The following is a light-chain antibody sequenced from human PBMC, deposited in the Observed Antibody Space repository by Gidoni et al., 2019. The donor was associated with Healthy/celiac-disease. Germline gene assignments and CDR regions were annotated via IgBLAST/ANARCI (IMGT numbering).Light chain of an antibody. CDR1: KLGDKS. J-gene: IGLJ2*01. CDR2: QDN. CDR3: QAWDSSAADVV. V-gene: IGLV3-1*01. Sequence: YELTQPPSLSVSAGQTATITCSGDKLGDKSASWYQQKPGQSPVLVIYQDNKRPSGIPERYSGSHSGNTATLTISGTQAMDEADYYCQAWDSSAADVVFGGGTKLTVL.